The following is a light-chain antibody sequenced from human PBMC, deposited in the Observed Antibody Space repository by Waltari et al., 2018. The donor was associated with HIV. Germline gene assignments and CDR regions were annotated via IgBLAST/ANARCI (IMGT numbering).Light chain of an antibody. V-gene: IGLV1-44*01. CDR2: GRD. CDR3: AVWDDSVNGYV. Sequence: QSALTQPPSTSGTPGQRVTISCSGSSANIGNYVVKGFQQVPGTAPKLLVSGRDQRPSGVPARFSGSKSGTSGSLAISGLQSEDEGDYYCAVWDDSVNGYVFGTGTKVTVL. CDR1: SANIGNYV. J-gene: IGLJ1*01.